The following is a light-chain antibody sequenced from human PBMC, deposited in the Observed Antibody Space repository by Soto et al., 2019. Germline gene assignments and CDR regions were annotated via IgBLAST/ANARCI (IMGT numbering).Light chain of an antibody. CDR2: AAS. Sequence: IQMTQSPTSPSASVGDRVTITCRASQSIGNHLNWYRQKPGKXPXXLIYAASSLHSGVPSRLIGNGSGTDFTLTIRSLHPEDFATLDCQHRYSSWTFCQGTKVDIK. CDR3: QHRYSSWT. CDR1: QSIGNH. J-gene: IGKJ1*01. V-gene: IGKV1-39*01.